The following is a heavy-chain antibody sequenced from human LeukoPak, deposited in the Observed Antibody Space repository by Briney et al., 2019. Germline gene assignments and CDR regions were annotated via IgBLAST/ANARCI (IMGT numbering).Heavy chain of an antibody. J-gene: IGHJ4*02. CDR3: AREDYDSSGYYYFDY. CDR1: GGSFSGYY. Sequence: PSETLSLTCAVYGGSFSGYYWSWIRQPPGKGLEWIGEINHSGSTNYNPSLKSRVTISVDMSKNQFSLKLSSVTAADTAVYYCAREDYDSSGYYYFDYWGQGTLVTVSS. D-gene: IGHD3-22*01. CDR2: INHSGST. V-gene: IGHV4-34*01.